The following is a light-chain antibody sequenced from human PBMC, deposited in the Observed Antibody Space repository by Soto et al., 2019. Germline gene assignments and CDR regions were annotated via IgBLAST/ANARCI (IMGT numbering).Light chain of an antibody. CDR2: GNS. CDR3: QSYSSLSVVV. V-gene: IGLV1-40*01. CDR1: SSNIGAGYD. Sequence: QSVLTQPPSVSGAPGQRVTISCTGSSSNIGAGYDVHWYQQLPGTAPKLLIYGNSNRPSGVPDRFSGSKSGTSASLAITGLQAEDEADYYCQSYSSLSVVVFGGGTKVTVL. J-gene: IGLJ2*01.